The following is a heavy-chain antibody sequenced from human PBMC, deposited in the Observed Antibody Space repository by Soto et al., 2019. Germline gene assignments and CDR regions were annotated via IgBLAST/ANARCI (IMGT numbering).Heavy chain of an antibody. V-gene: IGHV3-30*18. CDR2: ISYDGSNI. CDR1: GFTFGTFG. CDR3: AKDYGYCGDIGGENYYGMDV. J-gene: IGHJ6*02. Sequence: GGSLRLSCAASGFTFGTFGMHWVRQAPGKGLEWVALISYDGSNIYYANSVKGRFTVSRGNSRNTLYLQMNSLRAEDTALYYCAKDYGYCGDIGGENYYGMDVWGQGTTVTVSS. D-gene: IGHD5-12*01.